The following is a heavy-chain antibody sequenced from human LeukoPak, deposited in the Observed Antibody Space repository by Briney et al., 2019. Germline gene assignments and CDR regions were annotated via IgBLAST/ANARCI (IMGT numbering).Heavy chain of an antibody. J-gene: IGHJ2*01. Sequence: SETLSLTCTVSGGSISSYYWSWIRQPPGKGLEWIGYIYYSGSTNYTPSLKSRVTISVDTSKNQFSLKLSSVTAADTAVYYCATISSGSYRYFDLWGRGTLVTVSS. CDR1: GGSISSYY. V-gene: IGHV4-59*01. CDR3: ATISSGSYRYFDL. CDR2: IYYSGST. D-gene: IGHD3-10*01.